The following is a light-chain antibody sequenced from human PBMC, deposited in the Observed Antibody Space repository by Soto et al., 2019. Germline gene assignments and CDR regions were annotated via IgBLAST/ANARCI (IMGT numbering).Light chain of an antibody. CDR1: QSVINN. CDR3: QQYNSWPNT. CDR2: DAS. V-gene: IGKV3D-15*01. Sequence: MLLTQSPISLSLTPRERATLSCRASQSVINNSLAWYQHKPGQAPRLLIYDASTRATGVPARFSGSGSGTEFTLTISSLQPEDFAVYYCQQYNSWPNTFGEGTKVDIK. J-gene: IGKJ4*01.